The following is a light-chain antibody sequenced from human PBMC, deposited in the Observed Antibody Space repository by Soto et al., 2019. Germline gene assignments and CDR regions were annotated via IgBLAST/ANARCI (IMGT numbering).Light chain of an antibody. CDR3: QQHYTTPPT. CDR2: WAS. V-gene: IGKV4-1*01. CDR1: QSVFNHKNHL. J-gene: IGKJ2*01. Sequence: DIVMTQSPDSLAVSLGERVTINCKSRQSVFNHKNHLLAWYQQKPGQPPKLVIYWASTRESGVPDRFSGSGSGTDFTLTISSLQAEDVAVYYCQQHYTTPPTFGQGTKLEIQ.